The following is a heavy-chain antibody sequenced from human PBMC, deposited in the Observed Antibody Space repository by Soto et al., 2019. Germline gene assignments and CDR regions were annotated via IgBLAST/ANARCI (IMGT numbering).Heavy chain of an antibody. V-gene: IGHV1-3*01. CDR1: GYTFTSYA. J-gene: IGHJ4*02. CDR2: INAGNGNT. CDR3: AIDLGFGLSDY. Sequence: QVELVQSGAEVKKPGASVKVSCKAFGYTFTSYAMYWVRQAPGQRLEWMGWINAGNGNTKYSQKFQGRVTITRDTSASTAYMDLSSLSSVDTAVYYCAIDLGFGLSDYWGQGTLVTVSS. D-gene: IGHD3-10*01.